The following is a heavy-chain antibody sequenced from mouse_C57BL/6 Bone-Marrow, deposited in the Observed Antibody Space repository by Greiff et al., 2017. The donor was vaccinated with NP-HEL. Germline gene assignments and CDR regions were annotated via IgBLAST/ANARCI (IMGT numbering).Heavy chain of an antibody. J-gene: IGHJ4*01. CDR1: GYTFTSYW. CDR3: ARGLRRNYAMDY. D-gene: IGHD2-2*01. Sequence: VQLQQPGAELVKPGASVKLSCKASGYTFTSYWMHWVKQRPGQGLEWIGMIHPNSGSTNYNEKFKSKATLTVDKSSSTAYMQLSSLTSEDFAVYYCARGLRRNYAMDYWGQGTSVTVSS. CDR2: IHPNSGST. V-gene: IGHV1-64*01.